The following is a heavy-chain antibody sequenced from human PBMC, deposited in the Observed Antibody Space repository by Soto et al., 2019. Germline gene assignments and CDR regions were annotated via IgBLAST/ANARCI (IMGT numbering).Heavy chain of an antibody. J-gene: IGHJ4*02. CDR3: AKARFPEGIPSFDY. CDR1: GLTFSSYG. Sequence: GGSMRLSCAASGLTFSSYGMHWVRQAPGKGLEWVAVISYDGSNKYYADSVKGRFTISRDNSKNTLYLQMNSLRAEDKTEKYCAKARFPEGIPSFDYWGQGALVTFSP. CDR2: ISYDGSNK. D-gene: IGHD6-13*01. V-gene: IGHV3-30*18.